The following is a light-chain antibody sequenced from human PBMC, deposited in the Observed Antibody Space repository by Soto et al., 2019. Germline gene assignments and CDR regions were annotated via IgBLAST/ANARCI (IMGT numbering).Light chain of an antibody. CDR3: QQYKCDPVT. J-gene: IGKJ1*01. CDR2: DAS. Sequence: DIQMTQSPSTLSASVGDIVTITCRASQSISRWLAWYQQKPGTAPKLLIYDASSLQSRVPSRFSGRASGTEFTLSNTGWQPDDFATYYGQQYKCDPVTFGQGTRLEIK. V-gene: IGKV1-5*01. CDR1: QSISRW.